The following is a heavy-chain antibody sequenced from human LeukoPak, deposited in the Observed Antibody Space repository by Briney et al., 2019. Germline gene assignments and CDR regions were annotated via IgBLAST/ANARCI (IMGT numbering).Heavy chain of an antibody. D-gene: IGHD6-13*01. CDR3: ARLTSSSWYFGD. CDR2: IDYSGIN. Sequence: PSETLSLTCAVSGGSISSSSHYWGWIRQPPEKGLEWIGSIDYSGINYHNPSLKTRVTISVDTSKNQFSLRLSSVTAADTAIYYCARLTSSSWYFGDWGQGTLVTVSS. V-gene: IGHV4-39*01. J-gene: IGHJ4*02. CDR1: GGSISSSSHY.